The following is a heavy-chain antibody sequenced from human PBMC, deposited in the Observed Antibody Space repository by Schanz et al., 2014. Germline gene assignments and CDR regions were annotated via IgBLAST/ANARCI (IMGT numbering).Heavy chain of an antibody. CDR1: GLNFDYYG. CDR3: ARGPIPIQGVPMDF. D-gene: IGHD3-10*01. CDR2: IGYDGSEK. J-gene: IGHJ4*02. V-gene: IGHV3-33*01. Sequence: VQLVQSGGGLVQPGRSLRLSCATSGLNFDYYGMNWVRQAPGKGLEWVANIGYDGSEKYYVDSVKGRFTISRDNSKDTLYLQMSGLTPEDTAVYYCARGPIPIQGVPMDFWGQGTLVTVSS.